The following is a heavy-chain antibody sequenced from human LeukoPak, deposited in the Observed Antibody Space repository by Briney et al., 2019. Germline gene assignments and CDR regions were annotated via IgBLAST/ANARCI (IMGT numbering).Heavy chain of an antibody. V-gene: IGHV4-30-4*01. J-gene: IGHJ4*02. CDR2: IYYSGST. Sequence: PSETLSLTCTVSGGSISSGDYYWSWIRQPPGKGLEWIGYIYYSGSTYYNPPLKSRVTISVDTSKNQFSLKLSSVTAADTAVYYCARAVEGDYFDYWGQGTLVTVSS. D-gene: IGHD3-16*01. CDR1: GGSISSGDYY. CDR3: ARAVEGDYFDY.